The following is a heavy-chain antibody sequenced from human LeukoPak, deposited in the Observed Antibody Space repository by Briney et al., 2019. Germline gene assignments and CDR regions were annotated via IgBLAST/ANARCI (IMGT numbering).Heavy chain of an antibody. V-gene: IGHV1-2*02. D-gene: IGHD3-22*01. CDR2: INPNSGGT. J-gene: IGHJ6*03. CDR3: ARDRAPMYYYDSSGTYYMDV. Sequence: GASVEVSCKASGYTFTGYYMHWVRQAPGQGLEWMGWINPNSGGTNYAQKFQGRVTMTRDTSISTAYMELSRLRSDDTAVYYCARDRAPMYYYDSSGTYYMDVWGKGNPGHRLL. CDR1: GYTFTGYY.